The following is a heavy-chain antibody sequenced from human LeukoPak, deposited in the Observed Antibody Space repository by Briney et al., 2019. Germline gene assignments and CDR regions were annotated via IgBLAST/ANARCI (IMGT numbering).Heavy chain of an antibody. Sequence: PSETLSLTCTISGDSTSSDRYYGGWVRQPPGKGLEWIGNIYYSGSTYHNPSLKSRVTMSVDTSKNQFFLKLNSVTAADTAVYYCARGRPYSGGYHLDYWGQGTLVTVSP. V-gene: IGHV4-39*01. CDR1: GDSTSSDRYY. CDR2: IYYSGST. J-gene: IGHJ4*02. D-gene: IGHD1-26*01. CDR3: ARGRPYSGGYHLDY.